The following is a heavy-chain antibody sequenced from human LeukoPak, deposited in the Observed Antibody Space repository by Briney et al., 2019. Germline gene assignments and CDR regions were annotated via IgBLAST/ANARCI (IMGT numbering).Heavy chain of an antibody. CDR3: ATDIAAAGRFDY. Sequence: SQTLSLTCTVSGGSISSGSYYWSWIRQHPGKGLEWIGYIYYSGSTYYNPSLKSRVTISVDTSKNQFSLKLSSVTAADTAVYYCATDIAAAGRFDYWGQGTLVTVSS. CDR2: IYYSGST. V-gene: IGHV4-31*03. CDR1: GGSISSGSYY. D-gene: IGHD6-13*01. J-gene: IGHJ4*02.